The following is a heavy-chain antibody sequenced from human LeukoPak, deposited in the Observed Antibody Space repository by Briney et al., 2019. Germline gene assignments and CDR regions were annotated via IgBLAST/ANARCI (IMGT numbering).Heavy chain of an antibody. CDR3: ARGSGVGGDGYYPDAFDI. CDR1: GYTFSNYG. V-gene: IGHV1-18*01. CDR2: ISAYNGNT. D-gene: IGHD3-3*01. J-gene: IGHJ3*02. Sequence: ASVKVSCKASGYTFSNYGIGWVRQAPGQGLEWMGWISAYNGNTNYAQTVQGRVTMSTDTSTSTAYMELRSLRSEDTAVYYCARGSGVGGDGYYPDAFDIWGQGTMVTVSS.